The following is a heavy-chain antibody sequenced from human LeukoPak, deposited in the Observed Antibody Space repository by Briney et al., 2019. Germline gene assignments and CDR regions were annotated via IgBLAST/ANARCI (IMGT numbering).Heavy chain of an antibody. CDR1: GFTFSSYS. D-gene: IGHD1-7*01. CDR2: ISSSSSTI. CDR3: AKDERNWNYNLASQTYD. J-gene: IGHJ4*02. Sequence: AGGSLRLSCAASGFTFSSYSMNWVRQAPGKGLEWVSYISSSSSTIYYADSVKGRFTVSRDNSKNTLYLQMSSLRAEDMAVYYCAKDERNWNYNLASQTYDWGQGTLVTVSS. V-gene: IGHV3-48*01.